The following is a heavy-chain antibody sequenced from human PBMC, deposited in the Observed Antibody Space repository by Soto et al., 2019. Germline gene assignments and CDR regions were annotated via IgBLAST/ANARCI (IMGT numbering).Heavy chain of an antibody. D-gene: IGHD1-26*01. CDR2: IYYSGST. V-gene: IGHV4-59*08. CDR3: ARLDIVGATAVFDY. Sequence: SETLSLTCTVSGGSISSYYWSWIRQPPGKGLEWIGYIYYSGSTNYNPSLKSRVTISVDTSKNQFSLKLSSVTAADTAVYYCARLDIVGATAVFDYWGQGTLVTAPQ. CDR1: GGSISSYY. J-gene: IGHJ4*02.